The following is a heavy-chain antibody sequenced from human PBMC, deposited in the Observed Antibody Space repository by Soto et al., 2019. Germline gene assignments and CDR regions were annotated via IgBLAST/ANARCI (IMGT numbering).Heavy chain of an antibody. J-gene: IGHJ4*02. Sequence: QVQLLECGGGVVQPGRSLRLSCAASGFTFSSYAMHWVRQPPGKGLEWVAVVSNDGRNKFYADSVRGRFTISRDNSKNTLYLEMDSLRVEDTAVFYCARGQHGLDHWGQGSLVLVSP. CDR2: VSNDGRNK. V-gene: IGHV3-30-3*01. CDR3: ARGQHGLDH. CDR1: GFTFSSYA. D-gene: IGHD2-8*01.